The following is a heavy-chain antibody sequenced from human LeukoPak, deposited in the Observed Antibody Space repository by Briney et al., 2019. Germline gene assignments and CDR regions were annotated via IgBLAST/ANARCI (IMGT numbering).Heavy chain of an antibody. CDR3: ARGGMRWLQSSVLDY. V-gene: IGHV1-69*05. CDR2: IIPIFGTA. J-gene: IGHJ4*02. CDR1: GGTFSSYA. Sequence: SVKVSCKASGGTFSSYAISWVRQAPGQGLEWMGGIIPIFGTANYAQKFQGRVTITTDEPTSTAYMELSSLRSEDTAVYYCARGGMRWLQSSVLDYWGQGTLVTVSS. D-gene: IGHD5-24*01.